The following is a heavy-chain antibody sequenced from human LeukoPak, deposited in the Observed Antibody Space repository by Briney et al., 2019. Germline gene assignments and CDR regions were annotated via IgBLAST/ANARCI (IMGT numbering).Heavy chain of an antibody. CDR1: GFTFSSYS. CDR3: TTEKYYDLLTGYGLQGY. CDR2: VKSRTDGGAT. J-gene: IGHJ4*02. D-gene: IGHD3-9*01. V-gene: IGHV3-15*01. Sequence: PGGSLRLSCAASGFTFSSYSMNWVRQAPGKGLEWVGRVKSRTDGGATDYAAPVKGRFTISRDDADNSLYLQMNSLKTEDTAVYYCTTEKYYDLLTGYGLQGYWGQGTLVTVSS.